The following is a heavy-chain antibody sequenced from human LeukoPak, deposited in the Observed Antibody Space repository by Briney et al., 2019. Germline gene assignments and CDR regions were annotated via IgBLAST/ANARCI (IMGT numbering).Heavy chain of an antibody. V-gene: IGHV1-46*01. CDR2: INPSGGST. D-gene: IGHD3-10*01. Sequence: ASVKVSCKASGYTFTSYYMHWVRQAPGQGLEWMGTINPSGGSTSYAQKFRGRVTMTRDTSTSTVYMELSSLRSDDTAVYYCARGRVRGVRAESSDAFDIWGQGTMVTVSS. J-gene: IGHJ3*02. CDR3: ARGRVRGVRAESSDAFDI. CDR1: GYTFTSYY.